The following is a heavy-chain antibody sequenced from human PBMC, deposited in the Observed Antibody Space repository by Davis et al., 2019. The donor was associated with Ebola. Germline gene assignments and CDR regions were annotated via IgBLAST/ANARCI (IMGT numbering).Heavy chain of an antibody. Sequence: PSESLSLTCAVYGGSFSGYYWGWIRQPPGKGLEWIGSIYYSGSTNYNPSLKSRVTISVDTSKNQFPLKLSHVHAADKAVYYCARGTAFYYVLSGWSLRAWAFDIWGQGTMVNVSS. CDR2: IYYSGST. CDR3: ARGTAFYYVLSGWSLRAWAFDI. V-gene: IGHV4-34*01. D-gene: IGHD3-10*02. J-gene: IGHJ3*02. CDR1: GGSFSGYY.